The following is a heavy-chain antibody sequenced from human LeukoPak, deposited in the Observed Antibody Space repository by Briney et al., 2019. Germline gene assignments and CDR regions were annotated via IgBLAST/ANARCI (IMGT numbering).Heavy chain of an antibody. CDR2: ISAYNGNT. CDR1: GYTFTSYG. Sequence: ASVKVSCKASGYTFTSYGISWVRQAPGQGLEWMGWISAYNGNTNYAQKLQGRVTMTTDTSTSTAYMELRSLRSDDTAVYYCARDPADRLPYSGYVHAFDIWGQGTMVTVSS. J-gene: IGHJ3*02. CDR3: ARDPADRLPYSGYVHAFDI. D-gene: IGHD5-12*01. V-gene: IGHV1-18*01.